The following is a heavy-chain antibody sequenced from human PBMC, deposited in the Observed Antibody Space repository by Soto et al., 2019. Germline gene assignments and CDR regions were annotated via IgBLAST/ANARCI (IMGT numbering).Heavy chain of an antibody. D-gene: IGHD6-13*01. J-gene: IGHJ6*02. CDR2: IWNDGNGY. CDR1: GFNFNHYG. V-gene: IGHV3-33*01. Sequence: QVQLVESGGGVVQPGRSLRLSCAASGFNFNHYGMHWFRQAPGKGLEWVAVIWNDGNGYYYANSVKGRFTISRDNSKNTLFLQMSSLRAEDTAVYYCARRQISPPTRGAASARGGMDIWGQGTTVTVSS. CDR3: ARRQISPPTRGAASARGGMDI.